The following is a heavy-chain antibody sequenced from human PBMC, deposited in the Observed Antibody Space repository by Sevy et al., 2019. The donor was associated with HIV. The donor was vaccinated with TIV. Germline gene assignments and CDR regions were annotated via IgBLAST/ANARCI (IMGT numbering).Heavy chain of an antibody. CDR1: GFTFSSYA. V-gene: IGHV3-23*01. CDR2: ISGSGDST. D-gene: IGHD6-19*01. Sequence: GGSLRLSCAASGFTFSSYAMSWVRQAPGKGLEWVSAISGSGDSTYYADSVKGRFTISRDNSKNTLYLQMNSLRAEDTAVYYCAKDLEEGDSSGWTHPSDYWGQGTLVTVSS. CDR3: AKDLEEGDSSGWTHPSDY. J-gene: IGHJ4*02.